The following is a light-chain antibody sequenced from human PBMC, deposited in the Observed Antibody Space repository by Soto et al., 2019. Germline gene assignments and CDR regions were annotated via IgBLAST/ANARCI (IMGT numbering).Light chain of an antibody. V-gene: IGKV1-39*01. CDR2: TAS. CDR1: QTISRY. Sequence: IQMTQSPSSLSASVGGRVAITCRASQTISRYLNWYQERPGKAPNLLIYTASTLQSGVPSRFSGSGSGTDFTLTISSLQPEDFATFYCQQSYNTPLTFGGGTKVDIK. CDR3: QQSYNTPLT. J-gene: IGKJ4*01.